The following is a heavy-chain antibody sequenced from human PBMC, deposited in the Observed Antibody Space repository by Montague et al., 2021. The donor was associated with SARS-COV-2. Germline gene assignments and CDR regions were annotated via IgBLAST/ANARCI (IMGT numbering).Heavy chain of an antibody. J-gene: IGHJ3*02. CDR3: ATYYDILTGYYIDAFDI. CDR2: IYYSRST. D-gene: IGHD3-9*01. V-gene: IGHV4-39*01. Sequence: SETLSLTCTVSGGSISSSSYYWGWIRQPPGKGLEWIGSIYYSRSTYYNPSLKSRVTISVDTSKNQSSLKLSSVTAADTAVYYCATYYDILTGYYIDAFDIWGQGTMVTVSS. CDR1: GGSISSSSYY.